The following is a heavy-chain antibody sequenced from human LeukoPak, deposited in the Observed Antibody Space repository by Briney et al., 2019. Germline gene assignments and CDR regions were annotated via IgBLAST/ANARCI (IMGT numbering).Heavy chain of an antibody. Sequence: SETLSLTCAVYGGSFSGYYWSWIRQPPGKGLEWIGEINHSGSTNYNPSLKSRVTISVDTCKNQFSLKLSSVTAADTAVYYCARVGATYSNYVPGWFDPWGQGTLVTVSS. CDR3: ARVGATYSNYVPGWFDP. V-gene: IGHV4-34*01. CDR2: INHSGST. D-gene: IGHD4-4*01. CDR1: GGSFSGYY. J-gene: IGHJ5*02.